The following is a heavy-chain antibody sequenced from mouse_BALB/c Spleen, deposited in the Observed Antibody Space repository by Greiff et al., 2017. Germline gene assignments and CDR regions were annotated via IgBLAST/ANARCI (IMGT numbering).Heavy chain of an antibody. CDR2: IYPGNSDT. J-gene: IGHJ4*01. CDR3: TRSRTTYAMDY. CDR1: GYTFTSYW. Sequence: VQLQQSGTVLARPGASVKMSCKASGYTFTSYWMHWVKQRPGQGLEWIGAIYPGNSDTSYNQKFKGKAKLTAVTSTSSAYMELSSLTNEDSAVYYCTRSRTTYAMDYWGQGTSVTVSS. D-gene: IGHD1-1*01. V-gene: IGHV1-5*01.